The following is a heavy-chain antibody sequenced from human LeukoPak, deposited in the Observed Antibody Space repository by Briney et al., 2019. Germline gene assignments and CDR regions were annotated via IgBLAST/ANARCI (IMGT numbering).Heavy chain of an antibody. D-gene: IGHD2-2*01. V-gene: IGHV3-30*02. CDR1: GFTFSNSG. CDR3: AKDNPIEKVPGLGPGS. CDR2: IQFHGSDI. Sequence: GGSLRLSCAASGFTFSNSGMHWVRQAPGRGLEWVAFIQFHGSDIFYADSVEGRFTISRDNSKNTLYLQMNSLRPEDTAVYYCAKDNPIEKVPGLGPGSWGQGTLVTVSS. J-gene: IGHJ5*02.